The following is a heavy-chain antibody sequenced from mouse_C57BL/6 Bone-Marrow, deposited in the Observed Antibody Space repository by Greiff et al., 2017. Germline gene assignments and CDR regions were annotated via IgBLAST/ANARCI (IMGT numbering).Heavy chain of an antibody. CDR1: GFSFNTYA. Sequence: EVKLMESGGGLVQPKGSLKLSCAASGFSFNTYAMNWVRQAPGKGLEWVARIRSKSNNYATYYADSVKDRFTISRDDSESMLYLQMNNLKTEDTAMYYCVRPYYGSVWYFDVWGTGTTVTVSS. J-gene: IGHJ1*03. CDR2: IRSKSNNYAT. V-gene: IGHV10-1*01. CDR3: VRPYYGSVWYFDV. D-gene: IGHD1-1*01.